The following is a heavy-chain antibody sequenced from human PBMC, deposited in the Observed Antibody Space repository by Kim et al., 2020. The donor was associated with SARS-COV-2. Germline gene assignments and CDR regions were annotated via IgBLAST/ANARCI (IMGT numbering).Heavy chain of an antibody. CDR3: ARGAASPY. V-gene: IGHV3-48*04. CDR2: STATM. Sequence: STATMYYADSVRGRFTISRDNANNSLFLQMNSLRVDDTAVYYCARGAASPYWGQGTLVTVSS. D-gene: IGHD6-25*01. J-gene: IGHJ4*01.